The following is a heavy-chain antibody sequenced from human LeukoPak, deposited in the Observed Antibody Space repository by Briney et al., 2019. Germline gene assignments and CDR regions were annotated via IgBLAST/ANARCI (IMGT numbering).Heavy chain of an antibody. CDR2: FDPEDGET. J-gene: IGHJ4*02. V-gene: IGHV1-24*01. Sequence: ASVKVSCKVSGYTLTELSMHWVRQAPGKGLEWMGGFDPEDGETIYAQKFQGRVTMTEDTPTDTAYMELSSLRSEDTAVYYCATLPAAMKFSIDYWGQGTLVTVSS. CDR3: ATLPAAMKFSIDY. D-gene: IGHD2-2*01. CDR1: GYTLTELS.